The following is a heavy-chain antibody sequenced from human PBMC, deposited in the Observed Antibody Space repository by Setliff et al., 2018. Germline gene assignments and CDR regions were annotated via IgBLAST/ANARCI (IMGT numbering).Heavy chain of an antibody. CDR2: IYHDGNT. V-gene: IGHV4-4*02. J-gene: IGHJ5*02. Sequence: SETLSLTCAVSGVSVDSLTWWSWVRQSPGKGLEWIGHIYHDGNTKSYPSVHFNQSLKSRVTMSVDKSKNHFSLELTSVTAADTAVYYCARGGGGYHAASWGQGILVTVSS. CDR3: ARGGGGYHAAS. CDR1: GVSVDSLTW. D-gene: IGHD2-2*01.